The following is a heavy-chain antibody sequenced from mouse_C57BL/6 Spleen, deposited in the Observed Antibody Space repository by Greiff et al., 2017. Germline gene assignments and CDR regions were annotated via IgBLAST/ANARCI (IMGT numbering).Heavy chain of an antibody. J-gene: IGHJ4*01. D-gene: IGHD4-1*01. CDR2: IWRGGST. Sequence: VQLVESGPGLVQPSQSLSITCTVSGFSLTSYGVHWVRQSPGKGLEWLGVIWRGGSTDYTAAFMSRLSITKDNSKSQVFFKMNSLQADDTAIYYCAKIRTGTVAMDYWGQGTSVTVSS. V-gene: IGHV2-5*01. CDR3: AKIRTGTVAMDY. CDR1: GFSLTSYG.